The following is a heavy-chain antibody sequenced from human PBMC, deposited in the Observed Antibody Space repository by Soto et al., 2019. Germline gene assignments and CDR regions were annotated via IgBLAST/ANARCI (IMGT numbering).Heavy chain of an antibody. D-gene: IGHD2-15*01. Sequence: SETLSLTCTVSGGSISSSSYYWGWIRQPPGKGLEWIGSIYYSGSTYYNPSLKSRVTISVDTSKNQFSLKLSSVTAADTAVYYCARFGSGECNRGSCYSTIDYWGQGTLVTVSS. J-gene: IGHJ4*02. V-gene: IGHV4-39*01. CDR3: ARFGSGECNRGSCYSTIDY. CDR1: GGSISSSSYY. CDR2: IYYSGST.